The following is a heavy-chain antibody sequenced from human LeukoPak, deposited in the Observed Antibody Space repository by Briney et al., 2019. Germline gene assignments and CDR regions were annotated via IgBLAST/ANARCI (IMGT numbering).Heavy chain of an antibody. CDR1: GFTFSSYA. CDR3: AKDQLNAVAFDI. V-gene: IGHV3-23*01. D-gene: IGHD3-10*01. CDR2: ISGSGGST. Sequence: GGALRLSGAASGFTFSSYAMSWVRQAPGKGLEWVSAISGSGGSTYYADSVKGRFTISRDNSKNTLYLQMNSLRAEGTAVYYCAKDQLNAVAFDIWGQGTMVTVSS. J-gene: IGHJ3*02.